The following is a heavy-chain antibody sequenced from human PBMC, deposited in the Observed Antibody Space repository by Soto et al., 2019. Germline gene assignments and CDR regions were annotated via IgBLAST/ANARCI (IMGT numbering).Heavy chain of an antibody. CDR2: ISYDGSNK. J-gene: IGHJ4*02. Sequence: QVQLVESGGGVVQPGRSLRLPCADSGFTFSSYGMHWVRQAPGKGLEWVAVISYDGSNKYYADSVKGRFTSSRDNSKNTLSLQMNSLRAEDTAVYYCAPWFGAFDYWGQGTLVTVSS. V-gene: IGHV3-30*03. CDR3: APWFGAFDY. CDR1: GFTFSSYG. D-gene: IGHD3-10*01.